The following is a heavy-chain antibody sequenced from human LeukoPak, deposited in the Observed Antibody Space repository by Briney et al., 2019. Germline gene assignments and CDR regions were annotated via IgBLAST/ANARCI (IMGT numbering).Heavy chain of an antibody. J-gene: IGHJ4*02. V-gene: IGHV1-18*04. D-gene: IGHD3-3*01. CDR2: ISDYNGNT. Sequence: ASVKVSCKASGYTFTGYYMHWVRQAPGQGLEWMGWISDYNGNTKYAQKLQGRVTLTADTSTNTAYMELRSLRSDDTAVYYCATIRFLEWLLLPYWGQGTLVTVSS. CDR3: ATIRFLEWLLLPY. CDR1: GYTFTGYY.